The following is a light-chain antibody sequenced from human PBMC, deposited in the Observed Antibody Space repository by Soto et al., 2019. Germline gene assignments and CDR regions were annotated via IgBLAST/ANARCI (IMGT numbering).Light chain of an antibody. CDR2: GAS. Sequence: EIVMTQSPAILSVSPGERATLSCRASQSVSSNLAWYQQKPGQAPRLLIYGASTRATGIPARFSGSGSGTEFTLTISSLQSGDFAVYYCQQYNNWPPWTFGQGTKVDIK. CDR1: QSVSSN. J-gene: IGKJ1*01. CDR3: QQYNNWPPWT. V-gene: IGKV3-15*01.